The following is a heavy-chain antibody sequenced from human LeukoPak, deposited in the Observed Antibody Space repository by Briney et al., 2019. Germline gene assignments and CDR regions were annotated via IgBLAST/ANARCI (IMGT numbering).Heavy chain of an antibody. CDR1: GFTFSSYW. D-gene: IGHD3-10*01. J-gene: IGHJ4*02. Sequence: GGSLRLSCAASGFTFSSYWMSWVRQAPGKGLEWVANIKQDGSEKYYVDSVKGRFTISRDSAKNSLYLQMNSLRAEDTAVYYCARVGHNYVFLVRGDFDYWGQGTLVTVSS. CDR3: ARVGHNYVFLVRGDFDY. CDR2: IKQDGSEK. V-gene: IGHV3-7*01.